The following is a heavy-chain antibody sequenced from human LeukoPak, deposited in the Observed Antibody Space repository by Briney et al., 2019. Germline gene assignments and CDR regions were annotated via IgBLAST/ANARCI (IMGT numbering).Heavy chain of an antibody. D-gene: IGHD6-13*01. CDR1: GFTFSSYW. CDR2: IKQDGSEK. Sequence: GGSLRLSCAASGFTFSSYWMSWVRQAPGEGLEWVANIKQDGSEKYYVDSVKGRFTISRDNAKNSLYLQMNSLRAEDTAVYYCAREAYSSSWYPSQDAFDIWGQGTMVTVSS. V-gene: IGHV3-7*01. J-gene: IGHJ3*02. CDR3: AREAYSSSWYPSQDAFDI.